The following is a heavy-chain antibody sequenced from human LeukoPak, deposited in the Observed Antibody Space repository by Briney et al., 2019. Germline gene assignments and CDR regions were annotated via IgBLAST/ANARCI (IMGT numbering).Heavy chain of an antibody. CDR1: GFTFSTYW. Sequence: GGSLRLSCAPSGFTFSTYWMHWVRQTPGKGLVWVSLINSDGSSTNYADSVKGRFTISRDNAKNTLYLQMNSLRAEDTAVYYCATDVPAATIFGYWGQGTLVTVSS. J-gene: IGHJ4*02. V-gene: IGHV3-74*01. CDR2: INSDGSST. CDR3: ATDVPAATIFGY. D-gene: IGHD2-2*01.